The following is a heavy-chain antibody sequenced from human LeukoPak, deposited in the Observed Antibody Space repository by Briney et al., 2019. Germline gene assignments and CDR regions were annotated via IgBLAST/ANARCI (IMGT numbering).Heavy chain of an antibody. J-gene: IGHJ4*02. CDR2: IYPGDSDT. CDR1: GYSFTTYW. V-gene: IGHV5-51*01. D-gene: IGHD6-13*01. Sequence: GESLKISCKGSGYSFTTYWIGWVRQMPGKGLEWMGLIYPGDSDTRYSPSFQGQVTISADKSICTAYLQWSSLEASDTAMYYCARGYSASPTGYVDFWGQGTQVTVSS. CDR3: ARGYSASPTGYVDF.